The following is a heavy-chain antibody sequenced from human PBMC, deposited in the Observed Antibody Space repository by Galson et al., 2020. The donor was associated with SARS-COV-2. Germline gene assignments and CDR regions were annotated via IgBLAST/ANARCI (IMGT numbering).Heavy chain of an antibody. D-gene: IGHD6-19*01. CDR3: ARGYSSGWRGYYYYGMDV. CDR1: GYTFTSYG. Sequence: ASVKVSCNASGYTFTSYGISLVRQAPGQVLEWIGWISAYNGNTNYAQKLQGRVTMTTDTSTSTAYMELRSLRSDDTAVYYCARGYSSGWRGYYYYGMDVWGQGTTVTVSS. V-gene: IGHV1-18*01. CDR2: ISAYNGNT. J-gene: IGHJ6*01.